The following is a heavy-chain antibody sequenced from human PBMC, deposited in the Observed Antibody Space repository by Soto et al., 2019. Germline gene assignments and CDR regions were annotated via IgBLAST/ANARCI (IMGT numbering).Heavy chain of an antibody. CDR3: AKGEAVAGTEFDY. D-gene: IGHD6-13*01. V-gene: IGHV3-23*01. CDR2: ISSADST. Sequence: GGSLRLSCAASGFTFSSYAMSWVRQAPGKGLEWVSTISSADSTYYADSVKGRFTISRDNSKNTLYLQMNSLRGEDTAVYYCAKGEAVAGTEFDYWGQGTLVTVSS. CDR1: GFTFSSYA. J-gene: IGHJ4*02.